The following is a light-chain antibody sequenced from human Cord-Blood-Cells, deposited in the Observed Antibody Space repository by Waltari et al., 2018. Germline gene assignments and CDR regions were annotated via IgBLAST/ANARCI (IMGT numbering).Light chain of an antibody. V-gene: IGLV2-14*01. CDR2: DVS. CDR1: SSDVGGYNY. J-gene: IGLJ3*02. CDR3: SSYTSSSTWV. Sequence: QSALTQPASVSGSPGPSLTLPCTGTSSDVGGYNYVSWSQQHPGKAPKLMSYDVSNRPSGVSNRFSGSNSGNTASLTISGLQAEDEADYYCSSYTSSSTWVFGGGTKLTVL.